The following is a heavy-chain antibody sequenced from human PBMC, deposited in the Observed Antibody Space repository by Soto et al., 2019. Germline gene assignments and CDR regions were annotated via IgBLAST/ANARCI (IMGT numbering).Heavy chain of an antibody. CDR1: GFTFSSYG. CDR2: ISYDGSNK. V-gene: IGHV3-30*18. Sequence: PGGSLRLSCAASGFTFSSYGMHWVRQAPGKGLEWVAVISYDGSNKYYADSVKGRFTISRDNSKNTLYLQMNSLRAEDTAVYYCAKDGRYYDSSGYWSWGQGTLVTVSS. D-gene: IGHD3-22*01. J-gene: IGHJ4*02. CDR3: AKDGRYYDSSGYWS.